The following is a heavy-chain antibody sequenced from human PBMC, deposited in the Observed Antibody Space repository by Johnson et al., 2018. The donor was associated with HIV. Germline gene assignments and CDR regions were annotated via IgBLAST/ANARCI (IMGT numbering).Heavy chain of an antibody. Sequence: VQLVESGGGLVKPGGSLRLSCAGSGFTVSTFYMTWVRQGPGKGLEWVSVIDSGGGTTYADSVTGRFTISRDNSKNTLYLQMTSLRAEDTAVYYCARAPPYGDYGDTFDIWGQGTMVSVSS. CDR2: IDSGGGT. CDR3: ARAPPYGDYGDTFDI. CDR1: GFTVSTFY. V-gene: IGHV3-66*01. D-gene: IGHD4-17*01. J-gene: IGHJ3*02.